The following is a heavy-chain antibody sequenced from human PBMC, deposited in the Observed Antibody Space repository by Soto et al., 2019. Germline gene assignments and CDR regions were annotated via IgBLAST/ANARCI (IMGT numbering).Heavy chain of an antibody. D-gene: IGHD3-10*01. CDR2: INAGNGNT. CDR1: GYTFTSYA. V-gene: IGHV1-3*01. CDR3: AREREYYGSASDLCRPHPPSTCLNP. Sequence: SVKVSCKASGYTFTSYAMHWARQAPGQRLEWMGWINAGNGNTKYSQKFQGRVTITRDTSASTAYMELSSLRSEDTAVYYCAREREYYGSASDLCRPHPPSTCLNPCG. J-gene: IGHJ5*02.